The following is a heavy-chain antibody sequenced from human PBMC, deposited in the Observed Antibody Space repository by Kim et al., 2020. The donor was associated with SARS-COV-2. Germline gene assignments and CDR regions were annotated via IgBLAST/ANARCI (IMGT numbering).Heavy chain of an antibody. CDR1: GYIFTSRT. V-gene: IGHV1-3*01. CDR2: INPNICNV. CDR3: AKDERASGSPWGSNWFDP. Sequence: ASVKVSCKSSGYIFTSRTLHWVRQVPGQRLEWMGLINPNICNVKYSQNSQGRITFSRDTSATTAYMELTNLRFDDTAIYFCAKDERASGSPWGSNWFDPWGQGTLVTVSS. D-gene: IGHD3-10*01. J-gene: IGHJ5*02.